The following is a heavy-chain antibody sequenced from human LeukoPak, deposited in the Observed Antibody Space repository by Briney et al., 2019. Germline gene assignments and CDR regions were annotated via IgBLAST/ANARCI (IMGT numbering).Heavy chain of an antibody. J-gene: IGHJ3*02. CDR2: IIPILGIA. Sequence: SVKVSCKASGGTFSSYAISWVRQAPGQGLEWMGRIIPILGIANYAQKLQGRVTITADKSTSTAYMELSSLRSEDTAVYYCARDQGGGLHSYGYAGDAFDIWGQGTMVTVSS. V-gene: IGHV1-69*04. D-gene: IGHD5-18*01. CDR1: GGTFSSYA. CDR3: ARDQGGGLHSYGYAGDAFDI.